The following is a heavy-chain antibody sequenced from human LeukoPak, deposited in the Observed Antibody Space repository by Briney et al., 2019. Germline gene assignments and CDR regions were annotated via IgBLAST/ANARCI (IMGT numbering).Heavy chain of an antibody. Sequence: PGGSLRLSCVSSGFTFRSHAMSWVRQAPEKGLEFVSGIYENGGTTYYADSVKSRFSISRDNSKNTLYLQMDSLRGEDTAVYYCAKDFRIGYSAHFDYWGQGALVTVSS. V-gene: IGHV3-23*01. D-gene: IGHD2-21*01. J-gene: IGHJ4*02. CDR3: AKDFRIGYSAHFDY. CDR2: IYENGGTT. CDR1: GFTFRSHA.